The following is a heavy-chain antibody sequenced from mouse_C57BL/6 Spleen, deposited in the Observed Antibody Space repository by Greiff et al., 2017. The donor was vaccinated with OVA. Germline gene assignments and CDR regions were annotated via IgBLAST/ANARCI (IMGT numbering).Heavy chain of an antibody. Sequence: QVQLQQPGAELVKPGASVKLSCKASGYTFTSYWMHWVKQRPGQGLEWIGMIHPNSGSTNYNEKFKSKATLTVDKSSSTAYMQLSSLTSEDSAVYYCARRGAYYSNYEYFDYWGQGTTLTVSS. CDR2: IHPNSGST. D-gene: IGHD2-5*01. J-gene: IGHJ2*01. V-gene: IGHV1-64*01. CDR1: GYTFTSYW. CDR3: ARRGAYYSNYEYFDY.